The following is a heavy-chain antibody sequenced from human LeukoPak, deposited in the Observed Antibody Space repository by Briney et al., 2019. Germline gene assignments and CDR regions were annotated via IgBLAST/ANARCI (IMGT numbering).Heavy chain of an antibody. CDR2: ISPGGGTT. CDR1: GFAFGSEA. CDR3: ARDCSGGSCYHYFDY. V-gene: IGHV3-23*01. D-gene: IGHD2-15*01. Sequence: PGGSLRLSCAVSGFAFGSEAMSWVRQSPARGLEWVASISPGGGTTYYADYVKGRFTISRDNSKNTLYLQMNSLRAEDTAVYYCARDCSGGSCYHYFDYWGQGTLVTVSS. J-gene: IGHJ4*02.